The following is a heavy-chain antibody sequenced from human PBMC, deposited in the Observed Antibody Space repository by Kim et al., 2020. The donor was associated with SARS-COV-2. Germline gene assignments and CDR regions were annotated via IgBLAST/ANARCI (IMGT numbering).Heavy chain of an antibody. CDR3: AKDLIYDSSGYYGGDDY. V-gene: IGHV3-33*06. J-gene: IGHJ4*02. D-gene: IGHD3-22*01. Sequence: VKGRFTISRDNSKNTLYLQMNSLRAEDTAVYYCAKDLIYDSSGYYGGDDYWGQGTLVTVSS.